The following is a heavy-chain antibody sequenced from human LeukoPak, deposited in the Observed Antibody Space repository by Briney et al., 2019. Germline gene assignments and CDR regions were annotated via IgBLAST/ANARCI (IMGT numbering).Heavy chain of an antibody. D-gene: IGHD2-2*01. J-gene: IGHJ4*02. Sequence: GGSLRLSCAASGFTFSGFGMHWVRQAPGKGLEWVADISFDGNNKYYADSVKGRFTISRDNSKNTLYLQMNSLRAEDTAVYYCAKDPRVVPAATFDYWGQGTLVTVSS. CDR2: ISFDGNNK. CDR1: GFTFSGFG. V-gene: IGHV3-30*18. CDR3: AKDPRVVPAATFDY.